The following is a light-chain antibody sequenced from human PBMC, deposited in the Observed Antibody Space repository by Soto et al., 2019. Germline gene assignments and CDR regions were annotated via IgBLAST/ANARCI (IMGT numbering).Light chain of an antibody. Sequence: QSALTQPASVSGSPGQSITISYTGTSSDVGSYNLISWYQQYPDKAPKLMIYEVSKRPSGVSNRFSGSKSGNTASLTISGLQAEDEADYYCCSYAGSSTFYVFGSGTKLTVL. CDR3: CSYAGSSTFYV. CDR1: SSDVGSYNL. CDR2: EVS. V-gene: IGLV2-23*02. J-gene: IGLJ1*01.